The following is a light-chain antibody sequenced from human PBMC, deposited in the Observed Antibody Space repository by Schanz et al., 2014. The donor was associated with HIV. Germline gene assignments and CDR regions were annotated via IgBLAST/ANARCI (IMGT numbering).Light chain of an antibody. J-gene: IGLJ3*02. Sequence: QSVLTQPPSASGTPGQRVTISCSGSRSNIGSRTVDWYYQLPGTAPRLLIHNDNQRPSGVPDRFSASKSGTSASLAISGLQSEDEADYYCQSYDNNLGGSGVFGGGTKLTVL. V-gene: IGLV1-44*01. CDR3: QSYDNNLGGSGV. CDR1: RSNIGSRT. CDR2: NDN.